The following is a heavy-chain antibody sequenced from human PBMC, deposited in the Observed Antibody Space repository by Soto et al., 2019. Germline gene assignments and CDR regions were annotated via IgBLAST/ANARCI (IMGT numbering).Heavy chain of an antibody. V-gene: IGHV1-18*01. D-gene: IGHD6-6*01. CDR3: ARAYPYSSSSGLSYYYYYYMDV. CDR2: ISAYNGNT. CDR1: GYTFTSYG. J-gene: IGHJ6*03. Sequence: ASVKVSCKASGYTFTSYGISWVRQAPGQGLERMRWISAYNGNTNYAQKLQGRVTMTTDTSTSTAYMELRSLRSDDTAVYYCARAYPYSSSSGLSYYYYYYMDVWGKGTTVTVSS.